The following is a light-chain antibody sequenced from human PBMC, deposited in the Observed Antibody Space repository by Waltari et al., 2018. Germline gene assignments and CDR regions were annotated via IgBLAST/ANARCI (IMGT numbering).Light chain of an antibody. CDR2: DAS. Sequence: DIQLTQSPSSLSASVGDRVTITCQASQDINNSLNWYQQKSGKAPKVLIHDASNLETGVPSRFSASGSGTDFTLTISSLQPEDFATYFCHQYDHFPQTFGQATKLEIK. CDR1: QDINNS. J-gene: IGKJ2*01. CDR3: HQYDHFPQT. V-gene: IGKV1-33*01.